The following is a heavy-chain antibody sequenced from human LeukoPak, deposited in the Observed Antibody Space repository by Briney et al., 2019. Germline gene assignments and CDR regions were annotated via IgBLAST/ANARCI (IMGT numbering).Heavy chain of an antibody. J-gene: IGHJ3*02. Sequence: SQTLSLTCTVSGDSISSDDYYWSWIRQPPGKGLEWIGSIYNTGSTYSNPSLKSRVTISIDTSTNQFSLKLSSVTAADTAVYYCAREVSRAFDIWGQGTMVTISS. CDR2: IYNTGST. CDR1: GDSISSDDYY. D-gene: IGHD2-8*01. V-gene: IGHV4-30-4*01. CDR3: AREVSRAFDI.